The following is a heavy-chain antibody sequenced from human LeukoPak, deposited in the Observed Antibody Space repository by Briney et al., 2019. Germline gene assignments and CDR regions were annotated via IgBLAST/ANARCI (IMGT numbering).Heavy chain of an antibody. J-gene: IGHJ4*02. CDR1: GFTFRIYE. CDR3: ARDYDY. Sequence: PGGSLRLSCAASGFTFRIYEMTWVRQAPGKGLEWVSYIGTIISSTHYADSVKGRLTVSRDDAKSSLYLQMNSLRAEDTAVYYCARDYDYWGQGTLVTVSS. V-gene: IGHV3-48*03. CDR2: IGTIISST.